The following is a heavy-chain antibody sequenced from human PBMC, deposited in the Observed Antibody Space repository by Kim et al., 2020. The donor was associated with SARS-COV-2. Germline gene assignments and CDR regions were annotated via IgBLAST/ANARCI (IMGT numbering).Heavy chain of an antibody. CDR1: GGSFSGYY. V-gene: IGHV4-34*01. D-gene: IGHD2-21*02. Sequence: SETLSLTCAVYGGSFSGYYWSWIRQPPGKGLEWIGEINHSGSTNYNPSLKSRVTISVDTSKNQFSLKLSSVTAADTAVYYCAPIPGAYCGGDCYPGFWGQGTLVTVSS. J-gene: IGHJ4*02. CDR2: INHSGST. CDR3: APIPGAYCGGDCYPGF.